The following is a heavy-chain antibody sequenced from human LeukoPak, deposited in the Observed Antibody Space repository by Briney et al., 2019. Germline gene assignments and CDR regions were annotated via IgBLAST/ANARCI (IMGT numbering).Heavy chain of an antibody. Sequence: GGSLRLSCAASGFTFSSYWMSWVRQAPGKGLEWVANIKQDGSEKYYVDSVKGRFTISRDNAKNSLYLRMNSLRAEDTAVYYCARGWRDDYVWGSYRSEDYWGQGTLVTVSS. V-gene: IGHV3-7*01. CDR3: ARGWRDDYVWGSYRSEDY. CDR1: GFTFSSYW. CDR2: IKQDGSEK. J-gene: IGHJ4*02. D-gene: IGHD3-16*02.